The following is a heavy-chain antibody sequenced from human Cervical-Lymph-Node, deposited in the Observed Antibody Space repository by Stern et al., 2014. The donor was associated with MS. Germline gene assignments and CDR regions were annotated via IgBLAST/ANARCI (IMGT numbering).Heavy chain of an antibody. CDR2: IRNKGKNYAT. Sequence: VQLVESGGGLVQPGGSLKVSCAASGFTFSASVIHWVRQASGKGLEWVGRIRNKGKNYATAYAVSVKGRFTISRDDSKNPAYLHMNSLKVEDTAVYYCAPSSAIWGRGTMVTVSS. CDR1: GFTFSASV. CDR3: APSSAI. J-gene: IGHJ3*02. V-gene: IGHV3-73*01.